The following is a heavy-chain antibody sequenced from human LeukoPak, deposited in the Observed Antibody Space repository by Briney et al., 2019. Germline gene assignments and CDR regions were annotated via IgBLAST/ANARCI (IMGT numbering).Heavy chain of an antibody. CDR1: GFTFSSYA. CDR3: ARALNGFDI. Sequence: GGSPRLSCAASGFTFSSYAMSWVRQAPGKGLEWVSGISGSGGSTYYADSVKGRFTISRDNSRNTLYLQMNSLRAEDTAVYYCARALNGFDIWGPGTLVTVSS. J-gene: IGHJ3*02. CDR2: ISGSGGST. V-gene: IGHV3-23*01.